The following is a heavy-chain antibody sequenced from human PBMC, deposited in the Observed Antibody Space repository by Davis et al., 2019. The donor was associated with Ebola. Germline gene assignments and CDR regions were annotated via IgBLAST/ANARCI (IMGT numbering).Heavy chain of an antibody. J-gene: IGHJ6*02. CDR1: GYSFANYW. V-gene: IGHV5-51*01. CDR2: IYPDDSDV. CDR3: ASHPAYYYGMDV. Sequence: GESLKISCKGSGYSFANYWIGWVRQMPGKGLEWMGIIYPDDSDVIYGPSFQGQVIISVDKSINTTYLQWTSLKAPHTAMYYCASHPAYYYGMDVWGQGAMVTVSS.